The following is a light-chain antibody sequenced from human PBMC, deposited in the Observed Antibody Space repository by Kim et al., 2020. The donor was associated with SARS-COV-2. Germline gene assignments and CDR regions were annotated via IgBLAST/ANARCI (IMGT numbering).Light chain of an antibody. CDR3: NSRDSSGDHLV. Sequence: ALGQTVRITCQGDSLRTYYASCYKQRPGQAPVLVMYGENNRPSGIPDRFSGSNSGSTASLTIVGTQAEDEGDYYCNSRDSSGDHLVFGGGTQLTVL. J-gene: IGLJ3*02. CDR1: SLRTYY. V-gene: IGLV3-19*01. CDR2: GEN.